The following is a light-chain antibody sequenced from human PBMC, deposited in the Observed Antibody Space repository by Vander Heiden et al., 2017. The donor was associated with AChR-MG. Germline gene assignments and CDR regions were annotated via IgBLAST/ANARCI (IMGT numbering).Light chain of an antibody. CDR3: QQYGTSSIT. V-gene: IGKV3-20*01. Sequence: EIVLTQSPGTLSLSPGERATLSCRASESVSTSYLAWYQKKPGQAPRLLMYGATSRATGIPDRFSGSGSGTDFTLTISRLEAEDFVVYYCQQYGTSSITFGQGTRLEIK. J-gene: IGKJ5*01. CDR2: GAT. CDR1: ESVSTSY.